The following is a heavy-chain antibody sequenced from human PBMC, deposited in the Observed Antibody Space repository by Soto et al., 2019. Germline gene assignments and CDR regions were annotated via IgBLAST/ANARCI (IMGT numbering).Heavy chain of an antibody. J-gene: IGHJ6*02. CDR2: IWYDGSNK. CDR1: GFTFSSYG. V-gene: IGHV3-33*08. CDR3: ARDHNYYYYGMDV. Sequence: TGGSLRLSCAASGFTFSSYGMHWVRQAPGKGLEWVAVIWYDGSNKYYADSVKGRFTISRDNSKNTLYLQMNSLRAEDTAVYYCARDHNYYYYGMDVWGQGTTVTVSS.